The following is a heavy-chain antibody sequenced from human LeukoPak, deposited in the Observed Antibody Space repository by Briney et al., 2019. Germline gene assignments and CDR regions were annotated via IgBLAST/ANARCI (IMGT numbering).Heavy chain of an antibody. D-gene: IGHD4-17*01. Sequence: GGSLRLSCAASGFTFSSYSMNWVRQAPGKGLEWVSYISSSSSTIYYADSVKGRFTISRDNSKNTLYLQMNSLRAEDTAVYYCARDQGAYGDYAYSYFDYWGQGTLVTVSS. J-gene: IGHJ4*02. CDR2: ISSSSSTI. V-gene: IGHV3-48*01. CDR1: GFTFSSYS. CDR3: ARDQGAYGDYAYSYFDY.